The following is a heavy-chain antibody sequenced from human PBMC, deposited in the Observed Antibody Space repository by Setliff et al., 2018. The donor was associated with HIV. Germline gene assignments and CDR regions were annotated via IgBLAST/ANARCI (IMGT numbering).Heavy chain of an antibody. V-gene: IGHV3-7*05. J-gene: IGHJ4*02. D-gene: IGHD6-13*01. Sequence: PGGSLRLSCAASGFTFSSSWMTWVRQAPGRGLEYVAGMNRDGREKLYADSVKGRFSISRDNAKNSLYLQMNSLRADDTAVYYCARDGVAAGLYFDQWGQGALVTVSS. CDR1: GFTFSSSW. CDR3: ARDGVAAGLYFDQ. CDR2: MNRDGREK.